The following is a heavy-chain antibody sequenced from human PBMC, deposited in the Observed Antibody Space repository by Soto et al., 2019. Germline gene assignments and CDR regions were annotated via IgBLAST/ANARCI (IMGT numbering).Heavy chain of an antibody. CDR1: GDSVSRKSAS. J-gene: IGHJ4*02. CDR3: ARGGHGYSVARFES. Sequence: PSQTLSLTCAISGDSVSRKSASWNWIRQSPSRGLEWLGRAYYRSKWYIEYAISLRSRISINPDTSKNQFSLQLDSVTPEDMAVYFCARGGHGYSVARFESWGQGTLVTVSS. D-gene: IGHD2-15*01. V-gene: IGHV6-1*01. CDR2: AYYRSKWYI.